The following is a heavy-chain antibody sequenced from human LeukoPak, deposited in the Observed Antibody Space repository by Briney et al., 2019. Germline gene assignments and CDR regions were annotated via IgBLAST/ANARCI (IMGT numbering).Heavy chain of an antibody. J-gene: IGHJ6*04. CDR3: ASDYDILAGHKLYYDDGMDV. CDR1: GGTFSSYA. Sequence: GSSVKVSCKASGGTFSSYAISWVRQAPGQGLECMGGIISIFGTANYAQKFQGRVTITADESTSTAYMELSSLRSEDTTVYYCASDYDILAGHKLYYDDGMDVWGKGTPVTVSS. V-gene: IGHV1-69*01. CDR2: IISIFGTA. D-gene: IGHD3-9*01.